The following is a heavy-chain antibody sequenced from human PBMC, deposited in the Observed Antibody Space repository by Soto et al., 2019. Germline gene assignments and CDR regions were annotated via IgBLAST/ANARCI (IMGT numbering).Heavy chain of an antibody. V-gene: IGHV3-30*18. CDR2: ISYDGSDK. D-gene: IGHD2-2*01. Sequence: VQLVESGGGVVQPGRSLRLSCAASGFTFSSYGMHWVRQAPGKGLEWVAVISYDGSDKYYADSVKGRFSISRDNSKNTLYLQMNSLRADDTAVYNCAKVTGYCSSSSCRRDYYYYYGMDVWGQGTTVTVSS. J-gene: IGHJ6*02. CDR3: AKVTGYCSSSSCRRDYYYYYGMDV. CDR1: GFTFSSYG.